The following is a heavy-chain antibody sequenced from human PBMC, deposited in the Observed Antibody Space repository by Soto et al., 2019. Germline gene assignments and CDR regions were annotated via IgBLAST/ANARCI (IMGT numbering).Heavy chain of an antibody. V-gene: IGHV4-31*03. D-gene: IGHD2-2*02. CDR2: IYYSGST. J-gene: IGHJ5*02. CDR1: GGSISSGGYY. CDR3: ARSNYSLGYCSSTSCYRGGDWFDP. Sequence: TLSLTCTVSGGSISSGGYYWSWIRQHSGKGLEWIGYIYYSGSTYYNPSLKSRVTISVDTSKNQFSLKLSSVTAADTAVYYCARSNYSLGYCSSTSCYRGGDWFDPWGQGTLVTVSS.